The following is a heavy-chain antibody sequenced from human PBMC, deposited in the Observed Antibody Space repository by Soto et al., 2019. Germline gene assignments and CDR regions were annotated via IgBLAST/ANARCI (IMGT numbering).Heavy chain of an antibody. CDR2: INHSGST. D-gene: IGHD2-2*01. CDR3: ARLLGYCSSTSCKGRFRWFDP. CDR1: GGSFSGYY. Sequence: SETLSLTCAVYGGSFSGYYWSWIRQPPGKGLEWIGEINHSGSTNYNPSLKSRVTISVDTSKNQFSLKLSSVTAADTAVYYCARLLGYCSSTSCKGRFRWFDPWGQGTLVTVSS. J-gene: IGHJ5*02. V-gene: IGHV4-34*01.